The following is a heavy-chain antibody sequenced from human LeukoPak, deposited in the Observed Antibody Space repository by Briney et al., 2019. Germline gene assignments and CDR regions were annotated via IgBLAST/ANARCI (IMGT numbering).Heavy chain of an antibody. V-gene: IGHV1-18*01. D-gene: IGHD2-2*01. J-gene: IGHJ4*02. CDR2: ISAYNGNT. CDR1: GYTFTSYG. Sequence: ASVKVSCKASGYTFTSYGISWVRQAPGQWLEWMGWISAYNGNTNYAQKLQGRVAMTTDTSTSTAYMELRSLRSDDTAVHYCARYCSSTSCPELYYFDYWGQGTLVTVSS. CDR3: ARYCSSTSCPELYYFDY.